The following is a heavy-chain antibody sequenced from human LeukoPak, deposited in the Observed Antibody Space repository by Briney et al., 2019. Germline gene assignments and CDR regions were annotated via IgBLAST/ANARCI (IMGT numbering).Heavy chain of an antibody. CDR1: GFTFSSYA. CDR3: ARASRGDSTYYGMDV. CDR2: ISYDGGNK. Sequence: GGSLRLSCAASGFTFSSYAMNWVRQAPGKGLEWVAVISYDGGNKYYADSVKGRFTISRDNSKNTLYLQMNSLRAEDTAVYYCARASRGDSTYYGMDVWGQGTTVTVSS. D-gene: IGHD4-17*01. V-gene: IGHV3-30-3*01. J-gene: IGHJ6*02.